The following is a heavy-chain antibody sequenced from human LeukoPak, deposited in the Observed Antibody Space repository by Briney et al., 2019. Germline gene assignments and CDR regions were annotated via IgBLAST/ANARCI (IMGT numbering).Heavy chain of an antibody. V-gene: IGHV1-2*02. Sequence: ASVKVSCTASGYTFTGYYMHWVRQAPGQGVGWMGWINPNSGGTDFAQKFQGRVTMTRDTSISTAYMELNRLRSDDTAVYYCARGDGDGPARRAFDIWGQGTMVTVSS. D-gene: IGHD7-27*01. CDR2: INPNSGGT. CDR3: ARGDGDGPARRAFDI. CDR1: GYTFTGYY. J-gene: IGHJ3*02.